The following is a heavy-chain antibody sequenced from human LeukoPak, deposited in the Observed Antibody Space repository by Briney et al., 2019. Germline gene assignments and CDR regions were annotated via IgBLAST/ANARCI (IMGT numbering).Heavy chain of an antibody. J-gene: IGHJ4*02. CDR2: MSSRSSYI. CDR3: ARVSLLYDRSQILIFDY. CDR1: GFTFSSYS. V-gene: IGHV3-21*01. Sequence: GGSLRLSCAASGFTFSSYSMNWVRQPPGKGLEWVSSMSSRSSYITYADSVKGRFTITRDNAKNSLYLQMNSLRAEDTAVYYCARVSLLYDRSQILIFDYWGERTRVTVSS. D-gene: IGHD3-22*01.